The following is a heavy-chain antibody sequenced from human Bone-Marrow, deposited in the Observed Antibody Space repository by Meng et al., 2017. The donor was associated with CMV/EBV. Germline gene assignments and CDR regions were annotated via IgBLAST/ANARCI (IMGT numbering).Heavy chain of an antibody. Sequence: SETLLTCTVSGGSISSSSYYWGWIRQPPGKGLEWIGSIYYSGSTYYNPSLKSRVTISVDTSKNQFSLKLSSVTAADTAVYYCARDLRGHDYVWGSYRYNFDYWGQGTLVTVSS. CDR2: IYYSGST. V-gene: IGHV4-39*07. CDR3: ARDLRGHDYVWGSYRYNFDY. CDR1: GGSISSSSYY. J-gene: IGHJ4*02. D-gene: IGHD3-16*02.